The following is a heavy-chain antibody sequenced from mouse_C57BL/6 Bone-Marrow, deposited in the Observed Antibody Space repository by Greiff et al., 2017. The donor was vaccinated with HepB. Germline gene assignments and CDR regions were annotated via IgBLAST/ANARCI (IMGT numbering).Heavy chain of an antibody. V-gene: IGHV5-9-1*02. CDR1: GFTFSSYA. J-gene: IGHJ1*03. D-gene: IGHD1-1*01. CDR2: ISSGGDYI. Sequence: EVKLVESGEGLVKPGGSLKLSCAASGFTFSSYAMSWVHQTPEKRLEWVAYISSGGDYIYYADTVKGRFTISRDNARNTLYLQMSSLKSEDTAMYYCTRDHYGSWYFDVWGTGTTVTVSS. CDR3: TRDHYGSWYFDV.